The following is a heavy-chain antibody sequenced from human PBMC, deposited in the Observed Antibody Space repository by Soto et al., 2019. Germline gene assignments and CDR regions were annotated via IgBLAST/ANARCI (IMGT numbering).Heavy chain of an antibody. CDR3: ARGYYDSSGYYPIDY. D-gene: IGHD3-22*01. J-gene: IGHJ4*02. Sequence: ASVKVSCKASGYTFTDYDIIWVRQATGQGLEWMGWMNANSANTGYARKFQGRVTMTWDSSISTGYMELSSLRSEDTAVYYCARGYYDSSGYYPIDYWGQGTLVTSPQ. CDR1: GYTFTDYD. CDR2: MNANSANT. V-gene: IGHV1-8*01.